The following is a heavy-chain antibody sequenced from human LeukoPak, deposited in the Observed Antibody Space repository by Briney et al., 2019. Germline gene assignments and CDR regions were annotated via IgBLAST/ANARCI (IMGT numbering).Heavy chain of an antibody. CDR1: GGSISSYY. J-gene: IGHJ5*02. V-gene: IGHV4-59*08. Sequence: MSSETLSLTCTVSGGSISSYYWSWIRQPPGKGLEWIGYIYYSGSTNYNPSLKSRVTISVDTSKNQFSLKLSSVTAADTAVYYCARQYCSGGSCYSNWFDPWGQGTLVTVSS. CDR3: ARQYCSGGSCYSNWFDP. D-gene: IGHD2-15*01. CDR2: IYYSGST.